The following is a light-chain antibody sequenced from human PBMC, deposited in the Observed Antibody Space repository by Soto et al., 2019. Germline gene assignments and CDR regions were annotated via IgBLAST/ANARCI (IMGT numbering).Light chain of an antibody. Sequence: EIVLTQSPGTLSLSPGERATLSCRASQSVSSSYLAWYQQKPGQAPRLLIYGGSSRATGIPDRFSGSGSGTDFTLTISRLEPEDFAVYYCQQYDTSPWTFGQGTKVDI. J-gene: IGKJ1*01. V-gene: IGKV3-20*01. CDR1: QSVSSSY. CDR2: GGS. CDR3: QQYDTSPWT.